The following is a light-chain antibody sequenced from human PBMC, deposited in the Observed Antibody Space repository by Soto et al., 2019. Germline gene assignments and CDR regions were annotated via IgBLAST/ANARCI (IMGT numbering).Light chain of an antibody. CDR3: QQYNSLFKR. CDR2: AAS. Sequence: QITVSPSSLSPSWGDLVTFSCRASQSMAYSLARYRQKPGKAPNLLIYAASSIEPGVPPSFSGSGYGTEFTLTIASMPTDDYANYYCQQYNSLFKRFGRRTKGDIK. V-gene: IGKV1-5*01. CDR1: QSMAYS. J-gene: IGKJ1*01.